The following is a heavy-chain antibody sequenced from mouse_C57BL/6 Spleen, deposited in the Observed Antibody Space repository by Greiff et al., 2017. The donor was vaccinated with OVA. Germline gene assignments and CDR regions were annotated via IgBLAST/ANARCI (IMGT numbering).Heavy chain of an antibody. J-gene: IGHJ3*01. V-gene: IGHV1-82*01. CDR2: IYPGDGDT. CDR1: GYAFSSSW. CDR3: AIYDYDERAWFAY. D-gene: IGHD2-4*01. Sequence: QVQLQQSGPELVKPGASVKISCKASGYAFSSSWMNWVKQRPGKGLEWIGRIYPGDGDTNYNGKFKGKATLTADKSSSTAYMQLSSLTSEDSAVYFCAIYDYDERAWFAYWGQGTLVTVSA.